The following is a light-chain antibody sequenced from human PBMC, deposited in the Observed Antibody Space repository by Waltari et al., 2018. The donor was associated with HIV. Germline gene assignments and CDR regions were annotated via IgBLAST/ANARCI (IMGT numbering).Light chain of an antibody. Sequence: QSVLTQPPSVSGTPGQNVTISCSGSSSNIGSNIVNWYQQLPGAAPKLLIYTNDQRPSGVPDRCAGSKSGTSASRAISGLQAADEADYYCAAWDDSLNGMFGGGTKLTVL. J-gene: IGLJ3*02. CDR3: AAWDDSLNGM. V-gene: IGLV1-44*01. CDR2: TND. CDR1: SSNIGSNI.